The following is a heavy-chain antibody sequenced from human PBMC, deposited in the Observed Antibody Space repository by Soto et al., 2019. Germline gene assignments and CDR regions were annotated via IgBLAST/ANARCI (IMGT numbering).Heavy chain of an antibody. D-gene: IGHD4-17*01. J-gene: IGHJ4*02. CDR3: ARNHLVSRSPFKNYGDYFGY. CDR2: IIPIFGTA. CDR1: GGTFSSYA. V-gene: IGHV1-69*01. Sequence: QVQLVQSGAEVKKPGSSVKVSCKASGGTFSSYAISWVRQAPGQGLEWMGGIIPIFGTANYAQKFQGRVTITADESTSPDYRELSSVRTEDTAVYYCARNHLVSRSPFKNYGDYFGYWGQGTLVTVSS.